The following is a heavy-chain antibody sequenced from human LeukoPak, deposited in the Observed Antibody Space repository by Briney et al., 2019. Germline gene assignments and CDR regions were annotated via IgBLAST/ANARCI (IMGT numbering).Heavy chain of an antibody. CDR3: ARDGIPGTECWFDP. Sequence: RASVKVSCKASGYTFTSYDINWVRQAPGQGLEWMGWVNPESGNTGYKQKFQARVTITRDTSITTAYMELSSLTSDDTAVYYCARDGIPGTECWFDPWGQGTLVTVSS. D-gene: IGHD6-13*01. CDR2: VNPESGNT. J-gene: IGHJ5*02. V-gene: IGHV1-8*03. CDR1: GYTFTSYD.